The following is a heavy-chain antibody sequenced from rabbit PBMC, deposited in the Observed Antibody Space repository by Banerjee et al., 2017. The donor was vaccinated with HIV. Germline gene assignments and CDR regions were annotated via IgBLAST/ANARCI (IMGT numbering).Heavy chain of an antibody. V-gene: IGHV1S45*01. CDR3: ARACARVIGWNFNV. CDR1: GFSFNNKYV. Sequence: QQQLEESGGGLVKPEGSLTLTCTASGFSFNNKYVMCWVRQAPGKGLEWIACINTISGDTVYATWAKGRFTISKTSSTTVTLQMPSLTAAATATSFCARACARVIGWNFNVWGPGTLVTVS. J-gene: IGHJ4*01. D-gene: IGHD1-1*01. CDR2: INTISGDT.